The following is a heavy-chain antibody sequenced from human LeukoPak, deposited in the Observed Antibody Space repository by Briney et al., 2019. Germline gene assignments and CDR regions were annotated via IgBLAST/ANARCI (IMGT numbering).Heavy chain of an antibody. V-gene: IGHV3-23*01. CDR1: GFAFTKYA. J-gene: IGHJ5*02. CDR2: ISGSGGST. Sequence: GGSLRLSCATSGFAFTKYAMNWVRQAPGKGLEWVSTISGSGGSTYYADSVKGRFTIPRDNSKNTLDLQMNSLRAEDTAVYYCAKGPPFGSGSYYTWGQGTLVTVSS. CDR3: AKGPPFGSGSYYT. D-gene: IGHD3-10*01.